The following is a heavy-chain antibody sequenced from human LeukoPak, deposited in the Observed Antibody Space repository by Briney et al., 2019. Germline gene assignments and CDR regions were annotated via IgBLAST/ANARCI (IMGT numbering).Heavy chain of an antibody. J-gene: IGHJ5*02. CDR3: ARDTGAARLWFDP. D-gene: IGHD6-6*01. V-gene: IGHV1-2*02. Sequence: ASVKVSCKASGYTFTGYYMHWVRQAPGQGLEWMGWINPNSGGTNYAQKFQGRVTMTRDTSISTAYMELSRLGSDDTAVYYCARDTGAARLWFDPWGQGTLVTVSS. CDR1: GYTFTGYY. CDR2: INPNSGGT.